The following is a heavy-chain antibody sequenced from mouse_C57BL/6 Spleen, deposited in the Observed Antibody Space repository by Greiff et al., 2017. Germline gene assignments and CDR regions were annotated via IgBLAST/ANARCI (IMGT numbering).Heavy chain of an antibody. CDR3: ATTMVKGYAMDY. CDR2: INPNDGGT. J-gene: IGHJ4*01. Sequence: EVQLQQSGPELVKPGASVKISCKASGYTFTDYYMNWVKQSHGKSLEWIGDINPNDGGTSYNQKFKGKATLTVDKSSSTAYMELRSLTSEDSAVYYCATTMVKGYAMDYWGQGTSVTVSS. CDR1: GYTFTDYY. V-gene: IGHV1-26*01. D-gene: IGHD2-2*01.